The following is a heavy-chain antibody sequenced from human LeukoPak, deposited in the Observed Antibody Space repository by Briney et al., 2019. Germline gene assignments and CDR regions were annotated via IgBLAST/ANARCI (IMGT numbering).Heavy chain of an antibody. CDR3: ARDGGDILTGYAFDI. D-gene: IGHD3-9*01. V-gene: IGHV4-30-2*01. J-gene: IGHJ3*02. CDR2: IYHSGST. Sequence: SETLSLTCAVSGGSITSGGYSWSWIRQPPGKGLEWIGYIYHSGSTNYNPSLKSRVTISVDKSKNQFSLKLSSVTAADTAVYYCARDGGDILTGYAFDIWGQGTMVTVSS. CDR1: GGSITSGGYS.